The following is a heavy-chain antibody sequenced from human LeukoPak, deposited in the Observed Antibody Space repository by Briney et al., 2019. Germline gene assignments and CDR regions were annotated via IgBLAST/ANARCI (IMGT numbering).Heavy chain of an antibody. CDR1: GYTFTAYY. Sequence: ASVEVSCKASGYTFTAYYIHWVRQAPGQGLEWMGLINPNSGGTNYAQKFQGRVTMTRDASISTAYMELSKLTSDDTAVYYCARDLRIAAAGTRGSAYYWGQGTLVTVSS. CDR3: ARDLRIAAAGTRGSAYY. V-gene: IGHV1-2*02. J-gene: IGHJ4*02. D-gene: IGHD6-13*01. CDR2: INPNSGGT.